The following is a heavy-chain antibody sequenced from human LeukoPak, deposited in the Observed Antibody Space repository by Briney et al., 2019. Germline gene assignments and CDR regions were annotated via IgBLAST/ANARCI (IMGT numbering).Heavy chain of an antibody. Sequence: PGGSLRLSCAASGFTFSTYWMHWVRQAPGKGLMWVSRINSDESRTSYADSVKGRFTISRDSAKNTLYLQMNSLRSEDTAVYFCARGGSPIYYYYMDVWGKGITVTISS. V-gene: IGHV3-74*01. CDR1: GFTFSTYW. D-gene: IGHD3-10*01. CDR3: ARGGSPIYYYYMDV. J-gene: IGHJ6*03. CDR2: INSDESRT.